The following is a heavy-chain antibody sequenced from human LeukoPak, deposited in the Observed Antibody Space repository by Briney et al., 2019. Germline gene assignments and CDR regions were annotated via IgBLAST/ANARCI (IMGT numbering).Heavy chain of an antibody. CDR1: GFTFSSYG. CDR3: AKGDGDYFYYYYMDV. Sequence: PGRSLRLSCAASGFTFSSYGMHWVRQAPGKGLEWVAVISYDGSNKYYADSVKGRFTISRDNSKNTLYLQMNSLRAEDTAVYYCAKGDGDYFYYYYMDVWGKGTTVTISS. J-gene: IGHJ6*03. CDR2: ISYDGSNK. D-gene: IGHD4-17*01. V-gene: IGHV3-30*18.